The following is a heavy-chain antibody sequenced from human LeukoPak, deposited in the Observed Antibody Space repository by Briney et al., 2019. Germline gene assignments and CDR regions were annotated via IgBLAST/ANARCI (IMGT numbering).Heavy chain of an antibody. CDR3: ARVVKSPAAIRDYWFDP. CDR1: GGSISSYY. D-gene: IGHD2-2*01. CDR2: IYYSGST. V-gene: IGHV4-59*01. Sequence: SETLCLTCAVSGGSISSYYWSWVRQPPGKGLEWVGYIYYSGSTTYNTYLKSRVAISSAASKNQFRRKLRSAACEATAGQYCARVVKSPAAIRDYWFDPWGQGTLATVSS. J-gene: IGHJ5*02.